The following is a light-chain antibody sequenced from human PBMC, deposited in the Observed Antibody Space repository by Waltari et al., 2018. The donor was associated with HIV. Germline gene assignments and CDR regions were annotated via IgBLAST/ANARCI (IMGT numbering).Light chain of an antibody. CDR3: CSYAGSISVV. CDR2: EVS. V-gene: IGLV2-23*02. J-gene: IGLJ2*01. Sequence: ALPHPAPVSESPGPQLTISCPAPSSAVGSSHLVYWYQQHPGKAPKLMIYEVSKRPSGVSNRFAGSKSGNTASLTSSGLQAEDEADYYCCSYAGSISVVFGGGTKLTVL. CDR1: SSAVGSSHL.